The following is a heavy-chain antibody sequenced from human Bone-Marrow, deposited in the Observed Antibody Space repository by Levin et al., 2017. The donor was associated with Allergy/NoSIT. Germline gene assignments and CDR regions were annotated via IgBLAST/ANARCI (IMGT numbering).Heavy chain of an antibody. V-gene: IGHV1-18*01. Sequence: GESLKISCKASGDTSTSYGISWVRQAPGQGLEWMGWISVYNGNTNYAQKLQGRVTMTTDTSTSTAYMELRSLRSDDTAVYYCARDQGARNTIFGVRNGWFDPWGQGTLVTVSS. CDR2: ISVYNGNT. J-gene: IGHJ5*02. CDR3: ARDQGARNTIFGVRNGWFDP. D-gene: IGHD3-3*01. CDR1: GDTSTSYG.